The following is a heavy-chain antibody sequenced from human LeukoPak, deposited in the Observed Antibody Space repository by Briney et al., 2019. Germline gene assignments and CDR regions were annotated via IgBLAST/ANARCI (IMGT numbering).Heavy chain of an antibody. CDR2: ISYDGSNK. Sequence: PGRSLRLSCAASGFTFSSYGMHWVRQAPGKGLDWVAVISYDGSNKYYADSVKGRFTISRDNSKNTLYLQMNSLRAEDTAVYYCAKPTVGATTYYFDYWGQGTLVTVSS. J-gene: IGHJ4*02. CDR1: GFTFSSYG. CDR3: AKPTVGATTYYFDY. D-gene: IGHD1-26*01. V-gene: IGHV3-30*18.